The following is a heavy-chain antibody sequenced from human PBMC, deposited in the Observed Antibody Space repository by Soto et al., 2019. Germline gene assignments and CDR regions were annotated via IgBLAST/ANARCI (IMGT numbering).Heavy chain of an antibody. Sequence: QITLKESGPTLVKPTQTLTLTCTFSGFSLSTSGVGVGWIRQPPGKALEWLALIYWDDDKRYSPSLKSRLTITKDTSKNQVVLTMTNMDPVDTATYYCARAEGSGRYSWYWGQGTLVTVSS. D-gene: IGHD3-10*01. CDR3: ARAEGSGRYSWY. J-gene: IGHJ4*02. CDR2: IYWDDDK. CDR1: GFSLSTSGVG. V-gene: IGHV2-5*02.